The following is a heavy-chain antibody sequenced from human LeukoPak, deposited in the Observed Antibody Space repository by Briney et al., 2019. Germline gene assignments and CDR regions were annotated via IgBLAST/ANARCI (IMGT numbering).Heavy chain of an antibody. J-gene: IGHJ5*02. CDR2: IYPGDSDT. D-gene: IGHD3-22*01. CDR3: ARFTYYYDSSGYYRTFDP. V-gene: IGHV5-51*01. CDR1: GYSFTSYW. Sequence: TGESLKISCKGSGYSFTSYWIGWVRQMPGKGLEWMGIIYPGDSDTRYSQSFQGQVTISADKSISTAYLQWSSLKASDTAMYYCARFTYYYDSSGYYRTFDPWGQGTLVTVSS.